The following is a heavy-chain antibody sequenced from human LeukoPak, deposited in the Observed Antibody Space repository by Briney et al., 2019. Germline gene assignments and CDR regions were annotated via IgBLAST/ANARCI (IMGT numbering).Heavy chain of an antibody. CDR2: IWYDGSNK. J-gene: IGHJ4*02. CDR1: GFTFSSYG. D-gene: IGHD2-15*01. CDR3: ARELSPVVKYSFDY. Sequence: GRSLRLSCAASGFTFSSYGMHWVRQAPGKGLEWVALIWYDGSNKYYADSVKGRFTISRDNSKNTVYLQMNSLRAEDTAVYSCARELSPVVKYSFDYWGQGTQVTVSS. V-gene: IGHV3-33*01.